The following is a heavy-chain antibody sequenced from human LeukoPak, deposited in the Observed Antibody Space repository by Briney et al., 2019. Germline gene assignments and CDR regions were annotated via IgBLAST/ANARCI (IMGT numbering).Heavy chain of an antibody. J-gene: IGHJ4*02. CDR1: GGSISSSSYY. Sequence: KPSETMSLTCTVSGGSISSSSYYWGWIRQPPGKGLEWIGSIYYSGSTYYNPSLKSRVTISVDTSKNQFSLKLSSVTAADTAVYYCARHGPSIAARHYFDYWGQGTLVTVSS. CDR2: IYYSGST. D-gene: IGHD6-6*01. CDR3: ARHGPSIAARHYFDY. V-gene: IGHV4-39*01.